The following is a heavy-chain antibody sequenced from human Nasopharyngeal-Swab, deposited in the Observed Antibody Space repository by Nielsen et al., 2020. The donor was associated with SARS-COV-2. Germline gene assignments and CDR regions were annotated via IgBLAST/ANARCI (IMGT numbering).Heavy chain of an antibody. D-gene: IGHD2-21*02. CDR2: MNPNSGNT. CDR3: ARSWDIVVVATIGGTNWLDP. Sequence: WVRQAPGQGLEWMGWMNPNSGNTGYAQKFQGRVTMTRNTPINTAYMELSSLRSEDTAVYYCARSWDIVVVATIGGTNWLDPWGQGTLVTVSS. V-gene: IGHV1-8*01. J-gene: IGHJ5*02.